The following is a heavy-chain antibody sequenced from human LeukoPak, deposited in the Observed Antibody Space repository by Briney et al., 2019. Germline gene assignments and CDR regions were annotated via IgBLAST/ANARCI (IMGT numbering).Heavy chain of an antibody. CDR2: ISYDGSNK. D-gene: IGHD4-17*01. V-gene: IGHV3-30-3*01. J-gene: IGHJ6*02. CDR3: ARATTVTGPDV. CDR1: GFTCSSYA. Sequence: GRSLRLSCAASGFTCSSYAMHWVRQAPGKGLEWVAVISYDGSNKYYADSVKGRFTISRDNSKNTLYLQMNSLRAEDTAVYYCARATTVTGPDVWGQGTTVTVSS.